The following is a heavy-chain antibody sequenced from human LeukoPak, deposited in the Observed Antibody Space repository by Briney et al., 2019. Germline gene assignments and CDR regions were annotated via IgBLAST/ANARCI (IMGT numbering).Heavy chain of an antibody. V-gene: IGHV4-59*01. CDR3: ARVRGSGSYSDY. J-gene: IGHJ4*02. CDR1: GGSISSYY. Sequence: PSETLSLTCIVSGGSISSYYWSWIRQPPGKGLEWIGYIYYSGSTNYNPSLKSRVTISVDTSKNQFSLKLSSVTAADTAVYYCARVRGSGSYSDYWGQGTLVTVSS. CDR2: IYYSGST. D-gene: IGHD3-10*01.